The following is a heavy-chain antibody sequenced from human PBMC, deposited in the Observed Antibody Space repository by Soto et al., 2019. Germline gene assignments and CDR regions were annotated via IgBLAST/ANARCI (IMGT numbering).Heavy chain of an antibody. J-gene: IGHJ6*04. CDR1: GYTFTSYG. CDR2: ISAYNGNT. Sequence: DSVKVSCKASGYTFTSYGISWVRQAPGQGLEWMGWISAYNGNTNYAQKLQGRVTMTTDTSTSTAYMELRSLRSDDTAVYYCARVSRREAGSLGMDVWGKGTTVTISS. CDR3: ARVSRREAGSLGMDV. V-gene: IGHV1-18*01. D-gene: IGHD6-19*01.